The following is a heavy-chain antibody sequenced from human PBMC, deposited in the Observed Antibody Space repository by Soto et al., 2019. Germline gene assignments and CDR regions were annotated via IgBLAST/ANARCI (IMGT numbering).Heavy chain of an antibody. CDR1: GDSVSSNSAA. J-gene: IGHJ6*02. Sequence: PSQTLSLTCAISGDSVSSNSAAWNWVRQSPSRGLEWRGRTYYRFKLYDDYAVSVKSRITIKPDTSKNQFSLQLNSVTPEDSAVYYCTRGAGRGYCTGNTCYSPYNYYGMDVWGQGTTVTVSS. D-gene: IGHD2-15*01. CDR3: TRGAGRGYCTGNTCYSPYNYYGMDV. V-gene: IGHV6-1*01. CDR2: TYYRFKLYD.